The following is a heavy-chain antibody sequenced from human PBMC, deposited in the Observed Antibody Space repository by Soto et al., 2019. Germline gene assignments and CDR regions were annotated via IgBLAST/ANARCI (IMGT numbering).Heavy chain of an antibody. D-gene: IGHD3-22*01. V-gene: IGHV3-23*01. CDR2: ISGSGGST. Sequence: EVQLLESGGGLVQPGGSLRLSCAASGFTFSSYAMSWVRQAPGKGLEWVSAISGSGGSTYYADSVKGRFTISRDNSKNTLYLQMNSLRAEDTAVHYCAKDLTPTYYYDSSGYFDYWGQGTLVTVSS. J-gene: IGHJ4*02. CDR3: AKDLTPTYYYDSSGYFDY. CDR1: GFTFSSYA.